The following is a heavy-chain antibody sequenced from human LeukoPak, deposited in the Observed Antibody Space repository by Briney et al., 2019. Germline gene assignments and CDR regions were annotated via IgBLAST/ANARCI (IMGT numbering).Heavy chain of an antibody. V-gene: IGHV3-23*01. CDR1: GFTFPRHA. CDR3: AQEHFDTSGYYSRFDN. CDR2: SGGSGGRT. D-gene: IGHD3-22*01. J-gene: IGHJ4*02. Sequence: GGSLRLSCAASGFTFPRHAMSWVRQAPGKGLEWVASSGGSGGRTHYADSVKGRFTISRDNPQNTVYLHMNSLRADDTAVYYCAQEHFDTSGYYSRFDNWGQGILVTVSS.